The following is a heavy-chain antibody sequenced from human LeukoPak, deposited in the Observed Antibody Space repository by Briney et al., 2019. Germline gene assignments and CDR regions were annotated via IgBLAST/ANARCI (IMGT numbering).Heavy chain of an antibody. CDR3: ARTLADYGGNSYYFDL. CDR1: GYTFTGYY. Sequence: ASVKVSCKASGYTFTGYYMHWVRQAPGQGLEWMGWISPYSGNTNYAQNLQGRVTMTTDTSTSTAYMELRSLRSDDTAVYYCARTLADYGGNSYYFDLWGQGTLVTVSS. D-gene: IGHD4-23*01. V-gene: IGHV1-18*04. J-gene: IGHJ4*02. CDR2: ISPYSGNT.